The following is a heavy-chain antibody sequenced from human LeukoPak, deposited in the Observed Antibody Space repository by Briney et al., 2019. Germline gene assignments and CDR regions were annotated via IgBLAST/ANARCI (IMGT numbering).Heavy chain of an antibody. CDR2: ISYDGDNK. CDR1: GFTFSSYA. J-gene: IGHJ4*02. CDR3: ASPSYDSSGYDDY. D-gene: IGHD3-22*01. V-gene: IGHV3-30*04. Sequence: GGSLRLSCAAPGFTFSSYAMHWVRQAPGKGLEWVAVISYDGDNKYYADSVKGRFTISRDNSKNTLYLQMNSLRAEDTAVYYCASPSYDSSGYDDYWGQGTLVTVSS.